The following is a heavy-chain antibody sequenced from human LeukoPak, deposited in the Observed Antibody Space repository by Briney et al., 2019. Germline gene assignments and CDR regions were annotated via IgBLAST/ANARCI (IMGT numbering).Heavy chain of an antibody. J-gene: IGHJ3*02. V-gene: IGHV4-59*02. CDR2: IYSCGTT. CDR1: GGSVRSYY. Sequence: PSETLSLTCTVSGGSVRSYYWSWIRQPPGKGLEWIGYIYSCGTTNYNPSLKTGVTISVDTSKNQFSLKLTSVTAADTAVHYCARNYVGYAFDIWGQGTMVTLSS. CDR3: ARNYVGYAFDI. D-gene: IGHD1-7*01.